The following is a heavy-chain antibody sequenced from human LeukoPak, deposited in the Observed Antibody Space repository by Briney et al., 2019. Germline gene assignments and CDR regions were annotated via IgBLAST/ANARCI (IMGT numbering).Heavy chain of an antibody. Sequence: GGSLRLSCAASGFTFSSYAMHWVRQAPGKGLEWVAVISYDGSNKYYADSVKGRFTISRDNSKNTLYLQMNSLRAEDTAVYYCARALSSAFKWERAPSDYWGQGTLVTVSS. V-gene: IGHV3-30-3*01. CDR1: GFTFSSYA. CDR2: ISYDGSNK. CDR3: ARALSSAFKWERAPSDY. D-gene: IGHD1-26*01. J-gene: IGHJ4*02.